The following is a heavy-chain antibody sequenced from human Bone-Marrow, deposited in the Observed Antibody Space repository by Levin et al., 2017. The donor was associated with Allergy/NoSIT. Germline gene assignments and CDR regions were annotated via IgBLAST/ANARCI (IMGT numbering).Heavy chain of an antibody. CDR3: ARAGGKTTDAFDI. CDR1: GGSISSYY. D-gene: IGHD4-23*01. Sequence: SETLSLTCTVSGGSISSYYWSWIRQPPGKGLEWIGYIYYSGSTNYNPSLKSRVTISVDTSKNQFSLKLSSVTAADTAVYYCARAGGKTTDAFDIWGQGTMVTVSS. CDR2: IYYSGST. J-gene: IGHJ3*02. V-gene: IGHV4-59*01.